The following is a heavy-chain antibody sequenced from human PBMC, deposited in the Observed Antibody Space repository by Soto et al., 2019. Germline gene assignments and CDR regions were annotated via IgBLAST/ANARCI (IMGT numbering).Heavy chain of an antibody. V-gene: IGHV3-11*01. CDR2: ISASGSNI. Sequence: PGGSLRLSCAASVFTFSDYYMIWIRQAPGKGLEWVSYISASGSNIYYADSVKGRFTISRDNAKNSLYLQLNSLRAEDTAVYYCARQYSPVNYWGQGALVTVSS. CDR1: VFTFSDYY. D-gene: IGHD5-12*01. J-gene: IGHJ4*02. CDR3: ARQYSPVNY.